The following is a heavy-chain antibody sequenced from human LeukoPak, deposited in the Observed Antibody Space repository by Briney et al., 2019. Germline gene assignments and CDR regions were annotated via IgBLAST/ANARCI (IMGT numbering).Heavy chain of an antibody. Sequence: GGSLRLSCAASGFTFDDYGMSWVRQAPGKGLEWVSGRNGGSTGYADSVKGRFTISRDNAKNSLYLQMNSLRAEDTAVYYCAKDGGSDPDSFDIWGQGTMVTVSS. CDR2: RNGGST. J-gene: IGHJ3*02. V-gene: IGHV3-20*04. CDR3: AKDGGSDPDSFDI. D-gene: IGHD2-15*01. CDR1: GFTFDDYG.